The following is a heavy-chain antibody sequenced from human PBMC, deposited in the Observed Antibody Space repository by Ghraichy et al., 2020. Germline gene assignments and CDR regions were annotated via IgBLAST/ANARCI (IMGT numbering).Heavy chain of an antibody. J-gene: IGHJ4*02. D-gene: IGHD5-24*01. CDR1: GGSISSYY. CDR3: ARVSEEMATRRYFDY. Sequence: SETLSLTCTVSGGSISSYYWSWIRQPPGKGLEWIGYIYYSGSTNYNPSLKSRVTISVDTSKNQFSLKLSSVTAADTAVYYCARVSEEMATRRYFDYWGQGTLVTVSS. V-gene: IGHV4-59*01. CDR2: IYYSGST.